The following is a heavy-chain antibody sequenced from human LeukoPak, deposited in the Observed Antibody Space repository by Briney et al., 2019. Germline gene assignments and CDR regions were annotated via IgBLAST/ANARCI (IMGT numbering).Heavy chain of an antibody. Sequence: GGSLRLSCVASGFDFNSYTMSWARQAPGKGLEWVALINPDGSQTNYVDSVKGRFTISRDNAENSLYLQMNSLRAEDTAVYYCARDLGYGALDPWGQGTLVTVSS. CDR2: INPDGSQT. D-gene: IGHD4-17*01. CDR1: GFDFNSYT. V-gene: IGHV3-7*01. J-gene: IGHJ5*02. CDR3: ARDLGYGALDP.